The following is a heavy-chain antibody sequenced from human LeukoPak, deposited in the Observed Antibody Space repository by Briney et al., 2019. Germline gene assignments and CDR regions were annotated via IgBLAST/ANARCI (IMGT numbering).Heavy chain of an antibody. CDR1: GFTFSSYW. CDR3: ARAFGYSSGWYDY. J-gene: IGHJ4*02. CDR2: INSDGSST. D-gene: IGHD6-19*01. V-gene: IGHV3-74*01. Sequence: RGSLRLSCAASGFTFSSYWMHWVRQAPGKGLVWVSPINSDGSSTSYADSVKGRFTISRDNAKNTLYLQMSSLRAEDTAVYYCARAFGYSSGWYDYWGQGTLVTVSS.